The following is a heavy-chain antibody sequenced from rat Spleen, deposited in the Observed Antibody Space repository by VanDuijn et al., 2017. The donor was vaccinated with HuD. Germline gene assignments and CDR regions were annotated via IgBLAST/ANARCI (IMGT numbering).Heavy chain of an antibody. V-gene: IGHV5-31*01. CDR3: ARFVNYGGYSGDY. CDR1: GFTFNNYW. D-gene: IGHD1-11*01. CDR2: ITNTGAST. Sequence: EVQLVESGGGLVQPGRSLRLSCVASGFTFNNYWMTWIRQAPGKGLEWIASITNTGASTYYPDSVKGRFTISRDNAKSTLYLQMNSLRSEDTATYYCARFVNYGGYSGDYWGQGVMVTVSS. J-gene: IGHJ2*01.